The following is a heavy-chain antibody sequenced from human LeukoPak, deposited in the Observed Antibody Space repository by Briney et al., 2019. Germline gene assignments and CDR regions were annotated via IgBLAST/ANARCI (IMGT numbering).Heavy chain of an antibody. CDR1: GFTFSSYG. CDR3: AKLVAAANFDY. CDR2: ISYDGSNK. Sequence: GGSLRLSCAASGFTFSSYGMHWVRQAPGKGLEWVAVISYDGSNKYYADSVKGRFTISRDNSKNTLYLQMNSLRAEDTAVYYCAKLVAAANFDYWGQGTLVTVSS. J-gene: IGHJ4*02. D-gene: IGHD2-15*01. V-gene: IGHV3-30*18.